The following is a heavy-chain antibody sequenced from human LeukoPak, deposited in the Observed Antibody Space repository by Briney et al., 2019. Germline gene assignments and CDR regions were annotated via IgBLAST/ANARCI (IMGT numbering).Heavy chain of an antibody. CDR1: GFTFGSYW. CDR3: ARVGWFGELTRHPGGDF. V-gene: IGHV3-7*01. J-gene: IGHJ4*02. CDR2: IKQDGSEK. Sequence: PGGSLRLSCAASGFTFGSYWMSWVRQAPGKGLEWVANIKQDGSEKNYVDSVKGRLTISRDNAENSLYLQMNSLRAEDTAVYYCARVGWFGELTRHPGGDFWGQGTLVTVSS. D-gene: IGHD3-10*01.